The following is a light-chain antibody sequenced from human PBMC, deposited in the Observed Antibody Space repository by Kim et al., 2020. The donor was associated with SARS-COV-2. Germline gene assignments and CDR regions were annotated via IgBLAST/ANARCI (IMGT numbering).Light chain of an antibody. J-gene: IGLJ2*01. CDR2: QDR. V-gene: IGLV3-1*01. CDR1: KLGDKY. CDR3: QAWDSSTAV. Sequence: SVSPEQTASITCSGDKLGDKYACWYQQKPGQSPVLVIYQDRKRPSGIPERFSGSNSGNTATLTISGTQAMDEADYYCQAWDSSTAVFGGGTQLTVL.